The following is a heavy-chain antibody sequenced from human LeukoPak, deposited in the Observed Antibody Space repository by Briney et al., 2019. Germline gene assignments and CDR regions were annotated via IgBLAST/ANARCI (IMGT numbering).Heavy chain of an antibody. CDR3: AREFHY. CDR2: LYTSGST. J-gene: IGHJ4*02. V-gene: IGHV4-61*09. CDR1: GGSISSGRYY. Sequence: SETLSLTCTVSGGSISSGRYYWSWIRQPAGKGLEWIGHLYTSGSTNYNPSLKSRVTISVDTSKNQFSLKLSSVTAADTAVYYCAREFHYWGQGTLVTVSS.